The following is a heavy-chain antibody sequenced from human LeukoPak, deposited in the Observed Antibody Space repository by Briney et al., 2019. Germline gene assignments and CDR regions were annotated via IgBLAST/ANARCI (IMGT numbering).Heavy chain of an antibody. CDR2: IWYDGSNK. J-gene: IGHJ5*02. CDR3: ARALYDILTGPNWFDP. CDR1: GFTFSSYG. Sequence: GGSLRLSCAASGFTFSSYGMHWVRQAPGKGLEWVAVIWYDGSNKYYADSVKGRSTISRDNSKTTLYLQMNSLRAEDTAVYYCARALYDILTGPNWFDPWGQGTLVTVSS. V-gene: IGHV3-33*01. D-gene: IGHD3-9*01.